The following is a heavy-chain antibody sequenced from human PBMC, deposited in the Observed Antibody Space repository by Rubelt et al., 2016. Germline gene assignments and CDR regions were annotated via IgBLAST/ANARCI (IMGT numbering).Heavy chain of an antibody. D-gene: IGHD6-13*01. Sequence: WVRQAPGQGLEWMGWISAYNGNTNYAQKLQGRVTMTTDTSTSTAYMELRSLRSDDTAVYYCARATGGYSSSWSDYWGQGTLVTVSS. CDR3: ARATGGYSSSWSDY. CDR2: ISAYNGNT. V-gene: IGHV1-18*01. J-gene: IGHJ4*02.